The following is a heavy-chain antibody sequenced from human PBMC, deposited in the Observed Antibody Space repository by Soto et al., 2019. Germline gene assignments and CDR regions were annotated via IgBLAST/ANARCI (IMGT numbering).Heavy chain of an antibody. V-gene: IGHV3-23*01. Sequence: GGSLRLSCAASGFTFSTYAMSWVRQAPGKGLEWVSAISGSGGSTYYADSVKGRFTISRDNSKNTQHLQMNSLRAEDTAIYYCAKDGPAAIRGYVAFDIWGQGTMVTV. CDR1: GFTFSTYA. CDR3: AKDGPAAIRGYVAFDI. CDR2: ISGSGGST. J-gene: IGHJ3*02. D-gene: IGHD2-2*02.